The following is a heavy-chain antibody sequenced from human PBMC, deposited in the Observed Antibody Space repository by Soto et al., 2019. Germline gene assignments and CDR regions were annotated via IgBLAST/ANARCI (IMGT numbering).Heavy chain of an antibody. CDR1: GGTFSSYA. D-gene: IGHD6-19*01. Sequence: SVKVSCKASGGTFSSYAISWVRQAPGQGLEWMGGIIPIFGTANYAQKFQGRVTITADESTSTAYMELSSLRSEDTAVYYCARRVDSSGWYWPFDYWGQGTLVTVSS. J-gene: IGHJ4*02. CDR3: ARRVDSSGWYWPFDY. V-gene: IGHV1-69*13. CDR2: IIPIFGTA.